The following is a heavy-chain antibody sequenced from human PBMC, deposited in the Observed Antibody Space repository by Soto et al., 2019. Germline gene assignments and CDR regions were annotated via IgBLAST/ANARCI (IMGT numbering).Heavy chain of an antibody. D-gene: IGHD3-3*01. CDR2: ISAYNGNT. J-gene: IGHJ6*02. CDR1: GYTFTSYG. CDR3: ARGRGLRFLEWCPSYGMDV. V-gene: IGHV1-18*04. Sequence: ASVKVSCKASGYTFTSYGISWVRQAPGQGLEWMGWISAYNGNTNYAQKLQGRVTMTTDTSTNTAYMELRSLRSEDTAVYYCARGRGLRFLEWCPSYGMDVPGQGTKVTVSS.